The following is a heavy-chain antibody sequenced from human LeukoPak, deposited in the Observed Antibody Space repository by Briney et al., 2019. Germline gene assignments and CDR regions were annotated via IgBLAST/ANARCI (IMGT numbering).Heavy chain of an antibody. CDR2: ISGSGGST. J-gene: IGHJ4*02. CDR1: GFTFSSYA. CDR3: AKNSFYDFWSGYHFDY. D-gene: IGHD3-3*01. V-gene: IGHV3-23*01. Sequence: GGSLRLSCAASGFTFSSYAMSWVRQAPGKGLEWVSAISGSGGSTYYADSVKGRFTTSRDNPKNTLYLQMNSLRAEDTAVYYCAKNSFYDFWSGYHFDYWGQGTLVTVSS.